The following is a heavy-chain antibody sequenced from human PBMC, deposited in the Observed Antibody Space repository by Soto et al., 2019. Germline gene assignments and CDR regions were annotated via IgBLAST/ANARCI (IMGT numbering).Heavy chain of an antibody. J-gene: IGHJ4*02. CDR3: VRRGPFPYHYFDY. Sequence: GESLKISCKASGYSFTGYWIGWVRQMPGKGLDWMGIIYPADSDTRYSPSFQGQVTISADKSISTAYLQWSSLKASDTAVYYCVRRGPFPYHYFDYWGQGTPVTVSS. CDR2: IYPADSDT. V-gene: IGHV5-51*01. CDR1: GYSFTGYW.